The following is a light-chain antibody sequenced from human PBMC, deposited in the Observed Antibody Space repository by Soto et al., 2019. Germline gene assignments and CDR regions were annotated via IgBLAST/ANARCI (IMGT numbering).Light chain of an antibody. J-gene: IGKJ5*01. CDR1: QSVNLN. V-gene: IGKV3-11*01. CDR2: DAS. CDR3: QQRSNWPPFT. Sequence: EIMMTQSPGTLSVSPGEGATLSCTASQSVNLNLAWYQQKPGQAPRLLIYDASNRATDIPARFSGSGSGTDFTLTISSLEPEDFAVYYCQQRSNWPPFTFGQGTRLEIK.